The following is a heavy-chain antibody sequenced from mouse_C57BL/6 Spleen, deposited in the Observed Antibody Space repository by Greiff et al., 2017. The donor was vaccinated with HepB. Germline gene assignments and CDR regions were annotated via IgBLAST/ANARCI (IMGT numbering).Heavy chain of an antibody. J-gene: IGHJ3*01. CDR2: IDPSDSET. CDR3: ARRGAYYSNYEFAY. D-gene: IGHD2-5*01. CDR1: GYTFTSYW. V-gene: IGHV1-52*01. Sequence: QVQLQQPGAELVRPGSSVKLSCKASGYTFTSYWMHWVKQRPIQGLEWIGNIDPSDSETHYNQKFKDKATLTVDKFSSTAYMQLSSLTSEDSAVYYCARRGAYYSNYEFAYWGQGTLVTVSA.